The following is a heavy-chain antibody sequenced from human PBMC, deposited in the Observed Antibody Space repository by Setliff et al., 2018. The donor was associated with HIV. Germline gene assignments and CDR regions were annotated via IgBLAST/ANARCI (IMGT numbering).Heavy chain of an antibody. CDR1: GLTFSNYA. Sequence: PGGSLRLSCAASGLTFSNYAMSWVRQAPGRGLEWVSIIYGAGIGTDYADSVRGRFTISRDNSKNMVYLQMNSLRPDDTAVYYCARGRGGDYYFMDVWGKGTTVTVSS. J-gene: IGHJ6*03. V-gene: IGHV3-23*03. CDR2: IYGAGIGT. D-gene: IGHD4-17*01. CDR3: ARGRGGDYYFMDV.